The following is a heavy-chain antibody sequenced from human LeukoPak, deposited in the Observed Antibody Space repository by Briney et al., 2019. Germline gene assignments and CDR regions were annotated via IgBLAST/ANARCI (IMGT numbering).Heavy chain of an antibody. CDR1: GFTFSSYG. CDR3: AGGAAGKKNTYYYGMDV. D-gene: IGHD6-19*01. V-gene: IGHV3-33*01. CDR2: IWFDGSKK. Sequence: SGGSLRLSCAASGFTFSSYGMHWVRQAPGKGLEWVAVIWFDGSKKYYADSVKGRFTISRDNSKNTLYLQMNSLRAEDTAVYYWAGGAAGKKNTYYYGMDVWGQGTTVTVSS. J-gene: IGHJ6*02.